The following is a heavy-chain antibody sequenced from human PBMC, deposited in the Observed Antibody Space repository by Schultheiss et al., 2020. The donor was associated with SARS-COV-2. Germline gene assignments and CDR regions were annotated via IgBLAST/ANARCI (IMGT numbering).Heavy chain of an antibody. CDR3: ARDLAGGYDTFDY. Sequence: GGSLRLSCAASGFAFSGYSMTWVRQAPGKGLEWVSSISHSSSYIYYADSVKGRFTISRDNAKNSVYLQMNSLRAEDTAVYYCARDLAGGYDTFDYWGQGTLVTVSS. V-gene: IGHV3-21*01. CDR2: ISHSSSYI. D-gene: IGHD5-12*01. J-gene: IGHJ4*02. CDR1: GFAFSGYS.